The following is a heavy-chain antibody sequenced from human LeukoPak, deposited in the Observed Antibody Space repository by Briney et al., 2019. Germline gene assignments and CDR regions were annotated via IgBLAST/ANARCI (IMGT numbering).Heavy chain of an antibody. V-gene: IGHV3-53*01. J-gene: IGHJ4*02. D-gene: IGHD3-22*01. CDR1: GFTVSSNY. CDR2: IYSGGST. CDR3: ASGYDSSGYYAYYFDY. Sequence: GGSLRLSCAASGFTVSSNYMSWVRQAPGKGREWVSVIYSGGSTYYADSVKGRFTISRDNSKNTLYLQMNSLRAEDTAVYYCASGYDSSGYYAYYFDYWGQGTLVTVSS.